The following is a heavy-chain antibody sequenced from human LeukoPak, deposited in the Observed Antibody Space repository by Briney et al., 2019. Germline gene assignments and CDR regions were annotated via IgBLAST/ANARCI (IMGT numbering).Heavy chain of an antibody. V-gene: IGHV4-39*07. CDR2: FYYSGST. J-gene: IGHJ6*03. D-gene: IGHD2-2*01. CDR3: ARDRMGYCTSTSCYGPYYYYMDV. Sequence: SGTLSLTCAVSGGSITSSSYYWGWIRQPPGKGLEWIGSFYYSGSTYYNPSLKSRVTISADTSKNQFSLKLNSVTAADTAVYYCARDRMGYCTSTSCYGPYYYYMDVWGIGTTVTVSS. CDR1: GGSITSSSYY.